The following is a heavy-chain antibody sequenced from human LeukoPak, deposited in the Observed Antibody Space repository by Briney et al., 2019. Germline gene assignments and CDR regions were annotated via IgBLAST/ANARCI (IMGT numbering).Heavy chain of an antibody. CDR3: ARMVQQQLYYYYYYMDV. Sequence: PSETLSLTCAVYGGSFSGYYWSWIRQPPGKGLEWIGEINHSGSTNYNPSLKSRVTISVDTSKNQFSLKLSSVTAADTAVYYCARMVQQQLYYYYYYMDVWGKGTTVTVSS. V-gene: IGHV4-34*01. CDR2: INHSGST. CDR1: GGSFSGYY. J-gene: IGHJ6*03. D-gene: IGHD6-13*01.